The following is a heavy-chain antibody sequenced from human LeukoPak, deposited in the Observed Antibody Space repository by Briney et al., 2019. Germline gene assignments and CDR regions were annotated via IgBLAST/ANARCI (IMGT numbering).Heavy chain of an antibody. CDR2: INPSGGST. CDR1: GYTFTSYY. Sequence: ASVKVSCKASGYTFTSYYMHWVRQAPGQGLEWMGIINPSGGSTSYAQKFQGRVTMTRNTSISTAYMELSSLRSEDTAVYYCARVGDGFGELLTNWGQGTLVTVSS. CDR3: ARVGDGFGELLTN. D-gene: IGHD3-10*01. J-gene: IGHJ4*02. V-gene: IGHV1-46*01.